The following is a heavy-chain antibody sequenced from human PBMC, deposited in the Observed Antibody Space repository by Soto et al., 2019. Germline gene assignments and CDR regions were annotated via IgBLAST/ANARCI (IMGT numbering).Heavy chain of an antibody. V-gene: IGHV3-30-3*01. Sequence: GGPLRLSCAASGFIFRGHVMHWVRLAPGKGLEWMAVIPYHAVYKYYADSVKCRFTISRDNSNNTLYLQMRRRRTEDTAVYYCARPWTDIVVFKQYFEFWGRGAVVTVAS. CDR3: ARPWTDIVVFKQYFEF. CDR2: IPYHAVYK. J-gene: IGHJ4*02. D-gene: IGHD5-12*01. CDR1: GFIFRGHV.